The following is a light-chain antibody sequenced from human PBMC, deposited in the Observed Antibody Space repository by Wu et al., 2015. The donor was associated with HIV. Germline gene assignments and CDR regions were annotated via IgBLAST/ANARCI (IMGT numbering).Light chain of an antibody. CDR1: QKI. J-gene: IGKJ3*01. Sequence: DIQMTQFPPSLSASVGDRVTITCRASQKINWYQQKPRMAPRLLIHSANRLQGGVPTRFSGSGSGTEFTLTISNLQPDDFAIYFCQQSYGPIFTFGPGTKVDIK. V-gene: IGKV1-39*01. CDR3: QQSYGPIFT. CDR2: SAN.